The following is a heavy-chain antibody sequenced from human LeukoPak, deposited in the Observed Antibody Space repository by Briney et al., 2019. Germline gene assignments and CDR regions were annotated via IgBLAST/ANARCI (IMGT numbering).Heavy chain of an antibody. J-gene: IGHJ4*02. CDR3: ARVRSQWELPPGTRFDY. D-gene: IGHD1-26*01. CDR1: GYTFTSYY. CDR2: MNPNSGNT. V-gene: IGHV1-8*03. Sequence: ASVKVSCKASGYTFTSYYMHWVRQATGQGLEWMGWMNPNSGNTGYAQKFQGRVTITRNTSISTAYMELSSLRSEDTAVYYCARVRSQWELPPGTRFDYWGQGTLVTVSS.